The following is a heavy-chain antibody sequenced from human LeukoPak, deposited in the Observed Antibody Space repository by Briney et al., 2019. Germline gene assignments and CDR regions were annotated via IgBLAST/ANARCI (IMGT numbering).Heavy chain of an antibody. CDR3: AKGYDFWSGYFDY. CDR2: LSGSGAIT. D-gene: IGHD3-3*01. J-gene: IGHJ4*02. V-gene: IGHV3-23*01. Sequence: PGESLRLSCAGSGFTYRPYAMSWVRQAPGKGLEWVSTLSGSGAITYYADSVKGRFTISRDNSKNTLYLQMNSLRAEDTAVYYCAKGYDFWSGYFDYWGQGTLVTVSS. CDR1: GFTYRPYA.